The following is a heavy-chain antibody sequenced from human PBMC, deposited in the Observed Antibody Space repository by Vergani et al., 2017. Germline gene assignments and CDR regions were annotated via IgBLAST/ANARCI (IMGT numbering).Heavy chain of an antibody. Sequence: QVQLQESGPGLVKPSETLSLTCAVSGFSIDNGYYWDWIRQPPGKGLEWIGSIYRTGRTHFNPSLKSRVPISVDTSNNHFSLRLNSLTAADTAVYYCARRSGIVYCIFSGTQYFFDFWGQGTLVTVSS. D-gene: IGHD6-19*01. J-gene: IGHJ4*02. V-gene: IGHV4-38-2*01. CDR3: ARRSGIVYCIFSGTQYFFDF. CDR2: IYRTGRT. CDR1: GFSIDNGYY.